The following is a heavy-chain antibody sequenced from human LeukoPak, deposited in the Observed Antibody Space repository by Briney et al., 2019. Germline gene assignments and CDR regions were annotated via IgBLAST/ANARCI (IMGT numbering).Heavy chain of an antibody. CDR1: GGTFSSYS. CDR2: ITPIFGTS. CDR3: ARDNSVEDTAWWFDP. J-gene: IGHJ5*02. V-gene: IGHV1-69*13. D-gene: IGHD4-23*01. Sequence: SVKVSCKVSGGTFSSYSINWVRQAPGQGLEWMGGITPIFGTSNYAQKFQGRVTITADESTSTAYMELRSLRSDDTAVYYCARDNSVEDTAWWFDPWGQGTLVTVSS.